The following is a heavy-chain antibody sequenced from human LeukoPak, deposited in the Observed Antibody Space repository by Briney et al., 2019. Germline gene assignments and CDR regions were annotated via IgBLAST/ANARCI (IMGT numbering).Heavy chain of an antibody. D-gene: IGHD2-8*01. Sequence: ASVKVSCKASGYTFTGYYMHWVRQAPGQGLEWMGWINPNSGGTNYAQKFQGRVTMTRDTSISTAYMELSRLRSDDTAVYYCTRRANGRRYNWFDTWGQGTLVTVSS. CDR3: TRRANGRRYNWFDT. V-gene: IGHV1-2*02. J-gene: IGHJ5*02. CDR1: GYTFTGYY. CDR2: INPNSGGT.